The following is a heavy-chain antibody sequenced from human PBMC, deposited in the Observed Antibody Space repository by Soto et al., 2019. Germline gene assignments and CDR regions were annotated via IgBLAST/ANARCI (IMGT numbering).Heavy chain of an antibody. J-gene: IGHJ4*02. CDR2: IVPTVDTS. Sequence: QVQLVQSGAAVRQPASSVKVSCKTSGATFSSYAITWVRQAPGQGLEWMGGIVPTVDTSTYAQKFQGRVTITADKFTNTVCMELSSLRSDDTAVYYCVRVVAIPGYPDNWGQGTLVTVSS. D-gene: IGHD5-12*01. V-gene: IGHV1-69*14. CDR3: VRVVAIPGYPDN. CDR1: GATFSSYA.